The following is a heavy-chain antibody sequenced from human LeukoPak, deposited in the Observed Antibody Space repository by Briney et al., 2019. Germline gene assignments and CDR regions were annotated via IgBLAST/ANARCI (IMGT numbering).Heavy chain of an antibody. J-gene: IGHJ4*02. D-gene: IGHD1-14*01. CDR1: GYTFTSYA. V-gene: IGHV1-3*01. CDR2: ISAGNGNT. Sequence: ASVKVSCKASGYTFTSYAIHWVRQAPGQRLEWMGWISAGNGNTKYSQNFQGRVTFISNTSATTAFMELSSLRSEDAAVYYCARGLPGTFDYWGQGTLVTVSS. CDR3: ARGLPGTFDY.